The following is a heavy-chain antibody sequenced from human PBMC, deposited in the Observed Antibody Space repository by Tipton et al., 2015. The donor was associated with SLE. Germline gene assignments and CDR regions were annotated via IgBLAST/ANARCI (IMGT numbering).Heavy chain of an antibody. CDR1: GGSISSHS. CDR3: ARERSPGIV. V-gene: IGHV4-59*11. CDR2: ISYSGST. Sequence: TLSLTCTVSGGSISSHSWGWIRQPPGKGLEWIGYISYSGSTKYNPSLKSRVTISVDTSKNQLSLKLSSVTAADTAVYYCARERSPGIVWGQGTMVTVSS. J-gene: IGHJ3*01.